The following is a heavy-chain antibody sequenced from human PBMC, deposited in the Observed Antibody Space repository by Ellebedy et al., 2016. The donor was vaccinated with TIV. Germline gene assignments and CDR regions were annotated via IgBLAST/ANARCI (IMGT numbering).Heavy chain of an antibody. CDR2: IYTSGST. D-gene: IGHD2-2*01. CDR3: ARGSDCSTSCYDMYFDY. CDR1: GGSISSGSYY. J-gene: IGHJ4*02. Sequence: SETLSLTXTVSGGSISSGSYYWSWIRQPAGKGLEWIGRIYTSGSTNYNPSLKSRVTMSVDTSKNQFSLKLSSVTAADTAVYYCARGSDCSTSCYDMYFDYWGQGTLVTVSS. V-gene: IGHV4-61*02.